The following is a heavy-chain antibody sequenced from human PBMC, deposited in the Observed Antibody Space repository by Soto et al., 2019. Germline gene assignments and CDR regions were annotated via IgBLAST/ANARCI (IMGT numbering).Heavy chain of an antibody. J-gene: IGHJ1*01. Sequence: SVKVSCKASGGTFSSYTISWVRQAPGQGLEWMGRIIPILGIANYAQKFQGRVTITADKSTSTAYMELSSLRSEDTAVYYCALYYYGSGSYSTRGYFQHWGQGTLVTVSS. CDR2: IIPILGIA. CDR1: GGTFSSYT. V-gene: IGHV1-69*02. CDR3: ALYYYGSGSYSTRGYFQH. D-gene: IGHD3-10*01.